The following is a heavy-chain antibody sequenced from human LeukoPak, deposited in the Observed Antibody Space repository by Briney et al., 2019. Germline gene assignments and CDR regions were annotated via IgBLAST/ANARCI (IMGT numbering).Heavy chain of an antibody. D-gene: IGHD2-2*01. V-gene: IGHV1-69*05. CDR1: GGTFSSYA. CDR2: IIPIFGTA. CDR3: ARGRDLDCSSASCSMFDY. J-gene: IGHJ4*02. Sequence: GASVKVSCKASGGTFSSYAISWVRQAPGQGLEWMGGIIPIFGTANYAQKFQGRVAITTDESTSTAYMELSSLRSEDTAVYYCARGRDLDCSSASCSMFDYWGQGTLVTVSS.